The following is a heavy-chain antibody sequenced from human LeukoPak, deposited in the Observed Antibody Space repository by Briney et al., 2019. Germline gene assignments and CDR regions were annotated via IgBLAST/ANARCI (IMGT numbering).Heavy chain of an antibody. CDR1: GGTPSSSA. J-gene: IGHJ4*02. Sequence: SVKGSCKAPGGTPSSSAITWVRHAPGQGLEWMGGITPIFGTPNYAQKSQGRVTITADESTSTAYMELSSLRSEDTAVYYCAGLGDTATDDYWGQGTLVTVSS. D-gene: IGHD5-18*01. CDR2: ITPIFGTP. CDR3: AGLGDTATDDY. V-gene: IGHV1-69*13.